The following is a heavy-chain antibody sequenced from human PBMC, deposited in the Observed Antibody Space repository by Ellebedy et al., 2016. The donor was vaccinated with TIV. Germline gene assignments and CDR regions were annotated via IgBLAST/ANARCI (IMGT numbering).Heavy chain of an antibody. V-gene: IGHV3-11*06. CDR2: ISTSSSYT. Sequence: PGGSLRLSCVAFGFTFSDYYMSWIRQAPGKGLEWVSTISTSSSYTKCADSVKGRFTVSRDDAKNSLYLHMNSLKAEDTAVYYCVRTGRPWFDYWGQGTLVTVSS. J-gene: IGHJ4*02. CDR1: GFTFSDYY. D-gene: IGHD2-8*02. CDR3: VRTGRPWFDY.